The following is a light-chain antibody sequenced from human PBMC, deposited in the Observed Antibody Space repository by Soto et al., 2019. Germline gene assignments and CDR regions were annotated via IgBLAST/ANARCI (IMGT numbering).Light chain of an antibody. V-gene: IGLV2-14*01. CDR1: SSDVGGYNY. Sequence: QAPGPQPASVSGTPGKSITISCTATSSDVGGYNYVSWYQQHPGKAPKLIIYEVSNRPTGVSNRFSGSKSGHTASLTISGLQSEDEADYFCTSYTSSSTLDVFGTGTEVT. CDR2: EVS. CDR3: TSYTSSSTLDV. J-gene: IGLJ1*01.